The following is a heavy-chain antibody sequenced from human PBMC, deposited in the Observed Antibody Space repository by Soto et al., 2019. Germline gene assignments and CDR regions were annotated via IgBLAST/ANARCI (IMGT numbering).Heavy chain of an antibody. CDR2: ISGSGGST. D-gene: IGHD6-19*01. V-gene: IGHV3-23*01. Sequence: EVQLLESGGGLVQPGGSLRLSCAASGFTFSNYAMNWVRQAPGKGLEWVSVISGSGGSTYYADSVKGRFTISRDNSKNTLYLQMNSLRAEDTAVYYCASRNSGWYVAYWGQGTLVTVSS. CDR3: ASRNSGWYVAY. J-gene: IGHJ4*02. CDR1: GFTFSNYA.